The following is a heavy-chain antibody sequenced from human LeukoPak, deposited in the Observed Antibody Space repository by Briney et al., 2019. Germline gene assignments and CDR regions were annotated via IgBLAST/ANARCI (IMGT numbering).Heavy chain of an antibody. CDR1: GSTLSSYA. Sequence: PGGSLRLSCAASGSTLSSYAMSWVRQAPGKGLEWVSALSGSGGSTHYADSVQGRFTISRDNSKNTLYLQANSLRAEDTAIYYCAKAAAPGGYWYSDLWGRGTLVTVSS. V-gene: IGHV3-23*01. J-gene: IGHJ2*01. D-gene: IGHD6-13*01. CDR3: AKAAAPGGYWYSDL. CDR2: LSGSGGST.